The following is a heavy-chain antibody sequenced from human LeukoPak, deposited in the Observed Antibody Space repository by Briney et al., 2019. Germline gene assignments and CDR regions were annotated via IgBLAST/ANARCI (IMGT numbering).Heavy chain of an antibody. CDR3: NYYDSRAGPR. D-gene: IGHD3-22*01. CDR1: GFTVSGFA. J-gene: IGHJ4*02. V-gene: IGHV3-73*01. CDR2: IRSKANSYAT. Sequence: GGSLRLSCAASGFTVSGFAMHWVRQASGKGLEWVCRIRSKANSYATEYAASVKGRFTISRDESKNTAYLQMSSLKTEDTAIYYCNYYDSRAGPRWGQGTLVTVFS.